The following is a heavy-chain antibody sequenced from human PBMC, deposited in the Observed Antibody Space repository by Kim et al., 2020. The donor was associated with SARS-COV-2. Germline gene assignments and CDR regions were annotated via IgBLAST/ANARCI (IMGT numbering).Heavy chain of an antibody. CDR1: GFTLSSYW. D-gene: IGHD2-15*01. CDR2: IKEDGSEK. CDR3: GRLMVVSPSDWHVDL. V-gene: IGHV3-7*03. J-gene: IGHJ2*01. Sequence: GGSLRLSCEASGFTLSSYWMSWVRQAPGKGLEWVVNIKEDGSEKFYVDSVKGRFTLSRDNAKKSLSLQMNSLRAEDTAVYFCGRLMVVSPSDWHVDLWGRGTLVTVSS.